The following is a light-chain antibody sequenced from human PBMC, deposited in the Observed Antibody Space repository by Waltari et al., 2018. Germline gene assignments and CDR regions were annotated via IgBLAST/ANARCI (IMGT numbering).Light chain of an antibody. J-gene: IGKJ1*01. CDR2: KAS. CDR3: QQYNSFPT. Sequence: DIQLTQSPSTLSVSGGDRVTITCRASQSSITWLAWYQQKPGKAPKVLIYKASNLQSGVPSRFSGSGSGTEFTLTISSLQPDEFGTYYCQQYNSFPTFGQGTKVEIK. V-gene: IGKV1-5*03. CDR1: QSSITW.